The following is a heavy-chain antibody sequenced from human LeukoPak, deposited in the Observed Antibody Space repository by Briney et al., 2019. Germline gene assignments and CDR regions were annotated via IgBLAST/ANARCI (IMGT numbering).Heavy chain of an antibody. CDR2: IFPILGIA. Sequence: ASVKVSCKASGGTFSSYAIGWVRQAPGQGLEWMGRIFPILGIANYAQKFQGRVTITADKSTSTAYMELSSLRSEDTAVYYCAMYYYDSSGHYFGGEGGFDYWGQGTLVTVSS. CDR3: AMYYYDSSGHYFGGEGGFDY. CDR1: GGTFSSYA. J-gene: IGHJ4*02. V-gene: IGHV1-69*04. D-gene: IGHD3-22*01.